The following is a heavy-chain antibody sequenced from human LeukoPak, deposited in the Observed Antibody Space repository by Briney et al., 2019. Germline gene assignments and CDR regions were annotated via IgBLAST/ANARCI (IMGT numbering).Heavy chain of an antibody. CDR2: ISNSGANT. CDR1: GFTFSNYA. CDR3: ARDRGSREDGMDV. V-gene: IGHV3-23*01. J-gene: IGHJ6*02. D-gene: IGHD1-26*01. Sequence: GGSLRLSCAASGFTFSNYAMSWVRQAPGKDLEWVSGISNSGANTYYTDSVKGRCTVSRDNSKNTLYLQMNSLRAEDTAVYYCARDRGSREDGMDVWGQGTTVTVSS.